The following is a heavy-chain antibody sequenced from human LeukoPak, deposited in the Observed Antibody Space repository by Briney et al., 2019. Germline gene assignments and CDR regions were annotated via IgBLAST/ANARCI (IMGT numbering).Heavy chain of an antibody. J-gene: IGHJ4*02. CDR1: GYTFTANY. CDR2: LNPNSGGT. V-gene: IGHV1-2*02. CDR3: AREASDYDRLYFDY. Sequence: GASVKVSCKASGYTFTANYMHWERQAPGQGFEWMGWLNPNSGGTHFAQKFQGRVTMTRDTSISTAYMEVTNLGSDDTAVYYCAREASDYDRLYFDYWGQGTLVTVSS. D-gene: IGHD5-12*01.